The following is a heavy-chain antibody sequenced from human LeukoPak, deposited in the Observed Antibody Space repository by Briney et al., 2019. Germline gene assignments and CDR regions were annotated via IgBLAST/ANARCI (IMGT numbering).Heavy chain of an antibody. CDR2: INPNSGGT. CDR3: ARETATVTTAFDI. J-gene: IGHJ3*02. V-gene: IGHV1-2*02. CDR1: GYIFTGYY. D-gene: IGHD4-11*01. Sequence: ASVKVSCKASGYIFTGYYIHWVRLAPGQGLEWMGWINPNSGGTNYAQKFQGRVTMTRATSISTAYMELTRLTSDDTAVYYCARETATVTTAFDIWGQGTMVTVSS.